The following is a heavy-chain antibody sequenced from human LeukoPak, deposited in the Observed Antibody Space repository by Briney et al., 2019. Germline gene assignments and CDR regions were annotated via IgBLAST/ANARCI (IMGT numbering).Heavy chain of an antibody. CDR3: ARDGRFDY. V-gene: IGHV3-30*04. CDR2: ISYGGSNK. Sequence: PGGSLRLSCAASGFTFSSYAMHWVRQAPGKGLEWVAVISYGGSNKYYADSVKGRFTISRDNSKNTLYLQMNSLRAEDTAVYYCARDGRFDYWGQGTLVTVSS. J-gene: IGHJ4*02. CDR1: GFTFSSYA.